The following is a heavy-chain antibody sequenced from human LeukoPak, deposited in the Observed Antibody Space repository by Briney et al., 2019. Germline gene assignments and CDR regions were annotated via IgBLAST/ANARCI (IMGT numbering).Heavy chain of an antibody. Sequence: SVKVSCKASGYTFTSYGISWVRQAPGQGLEWMGGIIPIFGTANYAQKFQGRVTITADESTSTAYMELSSLRSEDTAVYYCARNVEMATTNGVDYWGQGTLVTVSS. CDR3: ARNVEMATTNGVDY. CDR2: IIPIFGTA. CDR1: GYTFTSYG. D-gene: IGHD5-24*01. V-gene: IGHV1-69*13. J-gene: IGHJ4*02.